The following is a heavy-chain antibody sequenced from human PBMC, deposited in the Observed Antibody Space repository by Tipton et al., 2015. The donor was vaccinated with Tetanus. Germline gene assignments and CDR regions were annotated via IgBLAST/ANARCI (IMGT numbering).Heavy chain of an antibody. CDR1: GASFSDYY. CDR3: ARGHGSGKNSFQFEY. V-gene: IGHV4-34*01. D-gene: IGHD3-10*01. Sequence: TLSLTCAVYGASFSDYYWSWIRQAPGKGLEWIGEINHSGSTNHNPSLKSRVTILVNMSKKHFSLKLSSVTAADTAVYYCARGHGSGKNSFQFEYWGQGTLVTVSS. J-gene: IGHJ4*02. CDR2: INHSGST.